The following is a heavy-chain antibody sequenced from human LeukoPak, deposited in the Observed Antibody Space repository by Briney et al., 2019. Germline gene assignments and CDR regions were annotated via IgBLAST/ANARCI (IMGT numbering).Heavy chain of an antibody. J-gene: IGHJ4*02. Sequence: ASVKVSCKASGYTFTGYYMHWVRQAPGQGLEWMGWINPNSGGTNYAQKFQGRVTMTRDMSISTAYMELSRLRSDDTAVYYCARPMVRGVIGVFDYWGQGTLVTVSS. CDR2: INPNSGGT. V-gene: IGHV1-2*02. D-gene: IGHD3-10*01. CDR1: GYTFTGYY. CDR3: ARPMVRGVIGVFDY.